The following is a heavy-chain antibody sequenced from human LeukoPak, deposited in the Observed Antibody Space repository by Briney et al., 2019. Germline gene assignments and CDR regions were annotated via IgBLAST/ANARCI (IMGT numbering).Heavy chain of an antibody. D-gene: IGHD3-10*01. CDR2: IYTSGST. V-gene: IGHV4-61*02. J-gene: IGHJ6*03. CDR3: ARDSFRLWFGELLYYMDV. CDR1: GVSISSGSYY. Sequence: PSQTLSLTCTVSGVSISSGSYYWSWIRQPAGTGLEWIGRIYTSGSTNYNPSLKSRVTISVDTSKNQFSLKLSSVTAADTAVHDCARDSFRLWFGELLYYMDVWGKGTTVTVSS.